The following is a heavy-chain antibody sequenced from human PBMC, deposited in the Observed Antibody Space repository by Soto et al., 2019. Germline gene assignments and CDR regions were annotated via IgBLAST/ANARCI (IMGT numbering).Heavy chain of an antibody. V-gene: IGHV3-23*01. Sequence: GGSLRLSCAAAGFTFSSYGMSWVRQAPGKGLEWVSAISGSGGSTYYADSVKGRFTISRDNSKNTLYLQMNSLRAEDTAVYYCAKGGYNWNPYYYYGMDVWGQGTTVTVSS. CDR2: ISGSGGST. CDR1: GFTFSSYG. J-gene: IGHJ6*02. D-gene: IGHD1-20*01. CDR3: AKGGYNWNPYYYYGMDV.